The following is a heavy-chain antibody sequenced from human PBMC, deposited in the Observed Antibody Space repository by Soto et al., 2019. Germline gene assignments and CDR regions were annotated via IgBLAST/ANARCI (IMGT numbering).Heavy chain of an antibody. CDR2: IYYSGST. V-gene: IGHV4-61*01. CDR3: ARGRPDSNYYYYYGMDV. D-gene: IGHD4-4*01. CDR1: GGSVSSGSYY. J-gene: IGHJ6*02. Sequence: PSETLSLTCTVSGGSVSSGSYYWSWIRQPPGKGLEWIGYIYYSGSTNYNPSLKSRVTISVDTSKNQFSLKLSSVTAADTAVYYCARGRPDSNYYYYYGMDVWGQGTTVTSP.